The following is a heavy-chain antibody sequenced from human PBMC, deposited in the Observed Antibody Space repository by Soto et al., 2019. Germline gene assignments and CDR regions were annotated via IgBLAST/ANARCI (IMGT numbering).Heavy chain of an antibody. J-gene: IGHJ4*02. CDR1: GFTFSSYD. CDR3: ARAIGPTLFDY. V-gene: IGHV3-13*04. D-gene: IGHD3-22*01. Sequence: GESLKISCSASGFTFSSYDMHWVRQGTGKGLGWVSAIGTTGDTYYAGSVKGRFTISRENAKNSLYLQMNSLRAGDTAIYFCARAIGPTLFDYWGQGTLVTVSS. CDR2: IGTTGDT.